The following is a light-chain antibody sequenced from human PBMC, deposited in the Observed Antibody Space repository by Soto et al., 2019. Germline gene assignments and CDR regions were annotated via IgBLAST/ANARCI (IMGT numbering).Light chain of an antibody. CDR1: SSKIGNNY. J-gene: IGLJ1*01. Sequence: QSVLTQPPSVSAAPGQKVTISCSGSSSKIGNNYVSWYQQLPGTAPKLLNYENNKRPSGIPDRFSGSKSGTSATLGITGLQTGDEADYYCGTWDSSLSAYVFGTGTKVTVL. CDR3: GTWDSSLSAYV. CDR2: ENN. V-gene: IGLV1-51*02.